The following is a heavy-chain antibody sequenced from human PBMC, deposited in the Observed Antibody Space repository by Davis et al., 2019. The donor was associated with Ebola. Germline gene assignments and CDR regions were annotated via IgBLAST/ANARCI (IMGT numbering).Heavy chain of an antibody. CDR1: GYTFTSYD. CDR3: AADEGEILWFGELNV. D-gene: IGHD3-10*01. Sequence: AASVKVSCKASGYTFTSYDINWVRQATGQGLEWMGWMNPNSGNTGYAQKFQGRVTMTRNTSISTAYMELSSLRSEGTAVYYCAADEGEILWFGELNVWGQGTTVTVSS. V-gene: IGHV1-8*02. J-gene: IGHJ6*02. CDR2: MNPNSGNT.